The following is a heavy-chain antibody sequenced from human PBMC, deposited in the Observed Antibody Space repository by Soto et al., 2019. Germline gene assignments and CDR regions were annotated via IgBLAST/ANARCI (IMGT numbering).Heavy chain of an antibody. CDR2: INHSGST. D-gene: IGHD6-6*01. CDR3: ARGGISNPMSIAARCHDY. J-gene: IGHJ4*02. V-gene: IGHV4-34*01. CDR1: GGSFSGYY. Sequence: SETLSLTCAVYGGSFSGYYWSWIRQPPGKGLEWIGEINHSGSTNYNPSLKSRVTISVETSKNQFSLKLSSVTAADTAVYYCARGGISNPMSIAARCHDYWGQGTLVTVSS.